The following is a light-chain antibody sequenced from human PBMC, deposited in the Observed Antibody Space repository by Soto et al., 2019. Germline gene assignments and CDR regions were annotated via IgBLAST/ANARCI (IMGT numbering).Light chain of an antibody. CDR1: SSDVGGYNY. CDR2: EVS. Sequence: ALTQPPSASGSPGQSVTISCTGTSSDVGGYNYVSWYQQHPDKAPTLIIYEVSKRPSGVPDRFSGSKSGNTASLTVSGLQADDEADYYCSSYAGSARILFGGGTKLTVL. J-gene: IGLJ2*01. CDR3: SSYAGSARIL. V-gene: IGLV2-8*01.